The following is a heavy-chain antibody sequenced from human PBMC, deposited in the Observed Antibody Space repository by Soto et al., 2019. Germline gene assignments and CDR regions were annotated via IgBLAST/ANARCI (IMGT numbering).Heavy chain of an antibody. V-gene: IGHV1-69*06. J-gene: IGHJ6*02. CDR1: GGTFSSYA. D-gene: IGHD5-18*01. Sequence: QVQLVQSGAEVKKPGSSVKVSCKASGGTFSSYAISWVRQAPGQGLEWMGGIIPIFGTANYAQKFQGRVTITADKSTSTAYMELSSLRSEDTALYYCAREASGYSYGPYYYYGMDVWGQGTTVTVSS. CDR2: IIPIFGTA. CDR3: AREASGYSYGPYYYYGMDV.